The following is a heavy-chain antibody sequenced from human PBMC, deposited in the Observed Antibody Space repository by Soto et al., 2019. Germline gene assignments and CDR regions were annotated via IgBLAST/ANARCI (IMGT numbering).Heavy chain of an antibody. D-gene: IGHD2-2*01. CDR3: ARDIVPAVSMSGMDV. J-gene: IGHJ6*02. CDR1: GGSISSGAYY. Sequence: QVQLQESGPGLVKPSQTLSLTCTVSGGSISSGAYYWNWIRQHPGTGLEWIGYIYYSGSTYYNPSLKSRVTISVDTSNNQFSLKLSSVTAADTALYYCARDIVPAVSMSGMDVWGQGTTVTFSS. V-gene: IGHV4-31*03. CDR2: IYYSGST.